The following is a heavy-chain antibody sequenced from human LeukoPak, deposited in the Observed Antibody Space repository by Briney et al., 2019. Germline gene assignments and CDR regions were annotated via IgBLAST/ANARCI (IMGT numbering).Heavy chain of an antibody. D-gene: IGHD1-7*01. CDR1: GGTFSSYA. J-gene: IGHJ5*02. CDR3: ARDPWAGTRYTSQNWFDP. Sequence: SVKVSCKASGGTFSSYAISWVRQAPGQGLEWMGGIIPIFGTTNYAQKFQGRVTITADESTSTAYMELSSLRSEDTAVYYCARDPWAGTRYTSQNWFDPWGQGTLVTVSS. V-gene: IGHV1-69*13. CDR2: IIPIFGTT.